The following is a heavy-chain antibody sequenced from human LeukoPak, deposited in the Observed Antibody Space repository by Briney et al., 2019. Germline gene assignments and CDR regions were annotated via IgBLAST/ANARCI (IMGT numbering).Heavy chain of an antibody. D-gene: IGHD1-7*01. CDR1: GGTFSSYA. J-gene: IGHJ5*02. CDR3: ARDPWAGTRYTSQNWFDP. Sequence: SVKVSCKASGGTFSSYAISWVRQAPGQGLEWMGGIIPIFGTTNYAQKFQGRVTITADESTSTAYMELSSLRSEDTAVYYCARDPWAGTRYTSQNWFDPWGQGTLVTVSS. V-gene: IGHV1-69*13. CDR2: IIPIFGTT.